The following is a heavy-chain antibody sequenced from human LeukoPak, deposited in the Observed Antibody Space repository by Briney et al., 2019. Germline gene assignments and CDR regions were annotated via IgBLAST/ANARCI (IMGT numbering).Heavy chain of an antibody. J-gene: IGHJ4*02. CDR1: GGSISSNNW. CDR2: IYHRGNT. CDR3: ARRPDNSGLFFDY. D-gene: IGHD6-19*01. V-gene: IGHV4-4*02. Sequence: SETLSLTCAVSGGSISSNNWWSWVRQPPGKGWEWIGEIYHRGNTNYNPSLKSPVTVSVDKSKNQFSLTLTSVTAADTAVYYCARRPDNSGLFFDYWGQGTLVTVSS.